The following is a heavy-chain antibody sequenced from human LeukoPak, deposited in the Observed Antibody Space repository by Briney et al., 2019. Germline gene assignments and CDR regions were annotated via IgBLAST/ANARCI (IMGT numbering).Heavy chain of an antibody. CDR1: GYSFTSYW. J-gene: IGHJ3*02. CDR2: IYPGDSDT. V-gene: IGHV5-51*01. CDR3: ARTWYYYGSGSYPYDAFDI. D-gene: IGHD3-10*01. Sequence: LGESLKISCKGSGYSFTSYWIGWVRQMPGKGLEWMGIIYPGDSDTRYSPSFQGQVTISADKSISTAYLQWSSLKASDTAVYYCARTWYYYGSGSYPYDAFDIWGQGTMVTVSS.